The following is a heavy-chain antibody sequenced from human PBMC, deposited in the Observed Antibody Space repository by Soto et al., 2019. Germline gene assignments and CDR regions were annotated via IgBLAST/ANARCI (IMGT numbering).Heavy chain of an antibody. Sequence: GASVKVSCKASGGTFSSYAISWVRQAPGQGLEWMGGIIPIFGTANYAQKFQGGVTITADKSTSTAYMELSSLRSEDTAVYYCARVVAGNRREGMDVWGQGTTVTVSS. CDR3: ARVVAGNRREGMDV. CDR2: IIPIFGTA. V-gene: IGHV1-69*06. J-gene: IGHJ6*02. D-gene: IGHD2-21*01. CDR1: GGTFSSYA.